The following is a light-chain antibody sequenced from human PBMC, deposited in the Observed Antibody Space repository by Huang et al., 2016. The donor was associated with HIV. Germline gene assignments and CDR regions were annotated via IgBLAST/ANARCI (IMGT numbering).Light chain of an antibody. V-gene: IGKV3-15*01. CDR1: QDVNNN. CDR3: QQYNRWPPLT. J-gene: IGKJ4*01. Sequence: EVVMTQSPATLSVSPGERAILSCRASQDVNNNVAWYQQKPGQAPRLRIYDASTRATGIPVRFSGSWSGTEFTLTISSLQSEDFAVYYCQQYNRWPPLTFGGGTKVEIK. CDR2: DAS.